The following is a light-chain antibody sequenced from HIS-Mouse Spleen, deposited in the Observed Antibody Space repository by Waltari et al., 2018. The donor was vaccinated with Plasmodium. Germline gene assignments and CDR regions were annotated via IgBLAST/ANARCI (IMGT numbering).Light chain of an antibody. V-gene: IGLV2-8*01. CDR2: EVS. J-gene: IGLJ2*01. Sequence: QSALTQPPSASGSPGQSVTISCTGTRSDVGGYNYVPWYQQHPGKAPKLMIYEVSKRPSGGPDRFSGSKSGNTASLTVSGLQAEDEADYYCSSYAGSNNLVFGGGTKLTVL. CDR3: SSYAGSNNLV. CDR1: RSDVGGYNY.